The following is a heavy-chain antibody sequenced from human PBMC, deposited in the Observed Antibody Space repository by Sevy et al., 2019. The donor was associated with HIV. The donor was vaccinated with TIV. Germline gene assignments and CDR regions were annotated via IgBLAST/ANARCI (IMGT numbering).Heavy chain of an antibody. CDR3: ARELISGRYYGMDV. CDR1: GGSISSYF. J-gene: IGHJ6*02. D-gene: IGHD6-19*01. V-gene: IGHV4-59*01. CDR2: IYYTGST. Sequence: SETLSLTCTVSGGSISSYFWNWIRQSPGKGLEWIGSIYYTGSTNYNPSLKSRVTISVDTSKNQFSLKLTSVTAADTAVYYCARELISGRYYGMDVWGQGTTVTVSS.